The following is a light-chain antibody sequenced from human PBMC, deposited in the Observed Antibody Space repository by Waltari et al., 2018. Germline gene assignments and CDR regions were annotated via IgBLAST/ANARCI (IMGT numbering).Light chain of an antibody. J-gene: IGLJ2*01. CDR1: SSDVGGYNS. V-gene: IGLV2-8*01. CDR3: SSYAGSNNVV. Sequence: QSALTQPPSASGSPGQSVTISCTGPSSDVGGYNSVSWYQQHPGKAPKPMLYEVSKRPSGVPDRFSGSKSGNTASLTVSGLQAEDEADYYCSSYAGSNNVVFGGGTKLTVL. CDR2: EVS.